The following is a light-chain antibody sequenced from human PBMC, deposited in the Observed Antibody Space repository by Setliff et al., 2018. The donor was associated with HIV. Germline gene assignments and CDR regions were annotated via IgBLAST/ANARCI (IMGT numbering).Light chain of an antibody. V-gene: IGLV1-40*01. CDR3: QSYDSSLSGYV. CDR1: RSNIGAGYD. J-gene: IGLJ1*01. CDR2: GNS. Sequence: QSVLTQPPSVSGAPGQGVTISCTGSRSNIGAGYDVQWYQQLPGTAPKLVMFGNSNRPSGVPDRFSDSKSGTSASLAISGLQAEDEADYYCQSYDSSLSGYVFGTGTKATVL.